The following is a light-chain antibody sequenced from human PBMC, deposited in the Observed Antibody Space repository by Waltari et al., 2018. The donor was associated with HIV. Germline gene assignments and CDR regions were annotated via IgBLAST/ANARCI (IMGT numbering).Light chain of an antibody. Sequence: QAGLIQSPSVSRALRQSATLTCPGTYNNVGFAGAVWLQQHHGLPSQLLAHRNNSRPAGISERFSASSSGSTASLTISGLQPEDEADYYCSAWDSSLRVWQFGGGTRLTVL. CDR3: SAWDSSLRVWQ. CDR2: RNN. J-gene: IGLJ3*02. V-gene: IGLV10-54*04. CDR1: YNNVGFAG.